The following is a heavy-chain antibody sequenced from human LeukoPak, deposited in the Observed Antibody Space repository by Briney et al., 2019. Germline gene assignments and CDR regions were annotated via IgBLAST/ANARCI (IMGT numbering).Heavy chain of an antibody. J-gene: IGHJ4*02. D-gene: IGHD5-12*01. CDR3: ARSSLGTITAGPFDY. Sequence: ASVKVSCKASGYIFSSYGIACVRQAPGQGLEWMGWISGYNGNTNYAQKLQGRVSMTTDTSTTTAYMELRSLTSDDTALFYCARSSLGTITAGPFDYWGQGTLVTVSS. CDR2: ISGYNGNT. CDR1: GYIFSSYG. V-gene: IGHV1-18*01.